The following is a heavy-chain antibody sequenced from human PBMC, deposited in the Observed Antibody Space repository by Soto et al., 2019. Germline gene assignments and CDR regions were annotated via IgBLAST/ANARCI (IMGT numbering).Heavy chain of an antibody. D-gene: IGHD3-10*01. J-gene: IGHJ4*02. CDR3: ATSYGSGYRAFDY. CDR1: GDTFSFYT. V-gene: IGHV1-69*02. Sequence: QVQLVQSGAELKKPGSSVKVSCKASGDTFSFYTLNWVRQAPGLGLEWMGRVNPILSMSNYAQKFQGRVTMTADKSTSTAYMELPSLRSEDTAFYYCATSYGSGYRAFDYWGQGALVTVSS. CDR2: VNPILSMS.